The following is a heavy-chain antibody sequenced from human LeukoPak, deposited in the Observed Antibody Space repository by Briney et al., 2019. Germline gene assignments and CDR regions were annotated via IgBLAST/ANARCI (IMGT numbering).Heavy chain of an antibody. CDR2: ISAYNGNT. D-gene: IGHD5-24*01. Sequence: ASVTVSCKASGYTFTSYGISWVRQAPGQGLAWMGWISAYNGNTNYAQKLQGRVTMTTDTSTSTAYMELRSLRSDDTAVYYCAREGLQNRYFDYWGQGTLVTVSS. V-gene: IGHV1-18*01. CDR3: AREGLQNRYFDY. J-gene: IGHJ4*02. CDR1: GYTFTSYG.